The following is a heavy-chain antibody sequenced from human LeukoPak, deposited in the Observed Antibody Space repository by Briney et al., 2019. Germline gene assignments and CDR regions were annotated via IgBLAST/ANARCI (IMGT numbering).Heavy chain of an antibody. CDR2: IYNSGST. J-gene: IGHJ5*02. CDR3: ARFFLGYDEGWFDP. Sequence: SETLSLTCTVSGGSISSYYWTWIRQPPGKGLEWIGYIYNSGSTNYNPSLKSRVTISVDTSKNQFSLKLNSVTAADTALYYCARFFLGYDEGWFDPWGQGTLVTVSS. D-gene: IGHD5-12*01. V-gene: IGHV4-59*08. CDR1: GGSISSYY.